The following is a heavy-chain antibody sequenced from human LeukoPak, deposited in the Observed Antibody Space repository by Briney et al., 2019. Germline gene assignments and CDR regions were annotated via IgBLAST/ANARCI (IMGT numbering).Heavy chain of an antibody. Sequence: GASVKVSCKASGYTFTSYGITWVRQAPGQGLEWMGWISAYNGNTNYAQKLQGRVTMTTDTSTSTAYMELRSLRSDDTAVYYCARGSIKPTAPGGEPPTPDYWGQGTLVTVSS. CDR2: ISAYNGNT. CDR3: ARGSIKPTAPGGEPPTPDY. J-gene: IGHJ4*02. D-gene: IGHD3-3*01. V-gene: IGHV1-18*01. CDR1: GYTFTSYG.